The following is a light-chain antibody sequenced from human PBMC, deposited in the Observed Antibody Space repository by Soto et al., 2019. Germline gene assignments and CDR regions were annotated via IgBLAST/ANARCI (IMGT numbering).Light chain of an antibody. V-gene: IGLV2-11*01. J-gene: IGLJ1*01. Sequence: QSVLIRPLPGSGFNVQSGSISNNETRNDVGSYDYVSWYQQHPGTVPKPMIYNVNTQPSGVPGRFSGSKSGNTASMTISGLQAEDEADYYFCSYKTVPCVFGTGTKVTVL. CDR1: RNDVGSYDY. CDR3: CSYKTVPCV. CDR2: NVN.